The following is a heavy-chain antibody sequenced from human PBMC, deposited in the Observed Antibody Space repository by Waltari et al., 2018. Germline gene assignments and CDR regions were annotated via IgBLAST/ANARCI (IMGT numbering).Heavy chain of an antibody. V-gene: IGHV4-30-4*08. Sequence: QVQLQESGPGLVKASQTLSLICAVSGGSIIRGDYYWTWIRQPPGKGLEWIGYIYYSGSTHDKPSLKSRVTISVDTSKNQFSLKLSSVTAADTAVYYCARGPMEDQLLGRGTFDIWGQGTVVTVSS. CDR1: GGSIIRGDYY. CDR2: IYYSGST. CDR3: ARGPMEDQLLGRGTFDI. D-gene: IGHD2-2*01. J-gene: IGHJ3*02.